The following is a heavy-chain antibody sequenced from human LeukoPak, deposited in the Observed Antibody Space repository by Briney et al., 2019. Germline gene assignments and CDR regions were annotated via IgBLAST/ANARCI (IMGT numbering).Heavy chain of an antibody. CDR2: IWYDGSNK. Sequence: PGRSLRLSCAASGFTFSNYGMHWVRQAPGKGLEWVAVIWYDGSNKYYADSVKGRFTISRDNSKNTLYLQMNSLRAEDTAVYYCARDLYPYYYDSSGYYYGYWGQGTLVTVSS. J-gene: IGHJ4*02. V-gene: IGHV3-33*01. D-gene: IGHD3-22*01. CDR3: ARDLYPYYYDSSGYYYGY. CDR1: GFTFSNYG.